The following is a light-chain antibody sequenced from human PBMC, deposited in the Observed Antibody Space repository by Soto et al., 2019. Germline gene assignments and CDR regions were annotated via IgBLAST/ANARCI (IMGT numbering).Light chain of an antibody. Sequence: DIQMPQSPSSLSASVGDRVTITCRASQSIATYLNWYQQKPGKAPKLLIYAASILQTGGPSRFSGSGSGTEFTLTITGLQPDDFATYYCQQSYSAPFTFGGGTKVDIK. CDR1: QSIATY. CDR3: QQSYSAPFT. V-gene: IGKV1-39*01. CDR2: AAS. J-gene: IGKJ4*01.